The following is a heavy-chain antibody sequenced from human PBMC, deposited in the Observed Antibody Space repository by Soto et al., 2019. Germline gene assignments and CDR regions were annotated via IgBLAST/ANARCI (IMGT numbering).Heavy chain of an antibody. CDR1: GYTFTSYG. CDR3: ARSPRHPYDY. V-gene: IGHV1-18*01. Sequence: QVQLVQSGAEVKKPGASVKVSCKASGYTFTSYGISWVRQAPGQGLEWMGWISAYNGNTNYAQKLKGRVTMTNDTSMSTTYMELSILRSNDTAVYYCARSPRHPYDYWGQGTLVTVSS. J-gene: IGHJ4*02. CDR2: ISAYNGNT. D-gene: IGHD6-6*01.